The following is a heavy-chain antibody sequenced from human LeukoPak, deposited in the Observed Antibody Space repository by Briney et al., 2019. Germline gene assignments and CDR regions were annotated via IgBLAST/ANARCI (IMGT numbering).Heavy chain of an antibody. V-gene: IGHV3-48*01. D-gene: IGHD2-2*01. CDR1: GFTFNTYT. CDR2: ISGSSGII. CDR3: ATRVVPAALDY. J-gene: IGHJ4*02. Sequence: GGSLRLSCAASGFTFNTYTMNWVRQAPGKGLEWVSYISGSSGIIDYADSVRGRFTISRDNAKNSLYLQMNSLRAEDTAVYYCATRVVPAALDYWGQGTLVTVSS.